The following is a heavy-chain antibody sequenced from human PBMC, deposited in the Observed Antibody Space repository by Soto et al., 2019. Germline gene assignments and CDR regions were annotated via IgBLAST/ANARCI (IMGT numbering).Heavy chain of an antibody. V-gene: IGHV4-4*02. J-gene: IGHJ4*02. CDR1: GVSISSGNW. D-gene: IGHD3-10*01. Sequence: NPSETLSLTCAVSGVSISSGNWWTWVRQSPQRGLEYIGEIFHDGTANYYPSFERRVAISVDTSKNQFSLKLTSVTAADTAIYFCARLVYDTRLNYMYFDFWGQGTLVTVPS. CDR2: IFHDGTA. CDR3: ARLVYDTRLNYMYFDF.